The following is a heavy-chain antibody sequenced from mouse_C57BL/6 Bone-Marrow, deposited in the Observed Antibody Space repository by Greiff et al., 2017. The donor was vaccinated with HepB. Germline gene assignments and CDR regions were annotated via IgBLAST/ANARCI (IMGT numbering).Heavy chain of an antibody. CDR1: GYTFTSYW. CDR3: AREGAITDALDY. D-gene: IGHD1-1*01. J-gene: IGHJ4*01. CDR2: INPSNGGN. Sequence: VQLQESGTELVKPGASVKLSCKASGYTFTSYWMHWVKQRPGQGLEWIGNINPSNGGNNYNEKFKSKATLTVDKSSSTAYMQLSSLTSEDSAVYYCAREGAITDALDYWGQGTSVTVSS. V-gene: IGHV1-53*01.